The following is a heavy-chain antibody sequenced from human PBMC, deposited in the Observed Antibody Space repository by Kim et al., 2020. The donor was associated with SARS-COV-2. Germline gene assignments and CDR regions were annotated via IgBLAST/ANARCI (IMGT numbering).Heavy chain of an antibody. CDR2: ISGSGGST. Sequence: GGSLRLSCAASGFTFSSYAMSWVRQAPGKGLEWVSAISGSGGSTYYADSVKGRFTISRDNSKNTLYLQMNSLGAEDTAVYYCAKVKGYYYDSSVGAFDIWGQGTMVTVSS. CDR3: AKVKGYYYDSSVGAFDI. V-gene: IGHV3-23*01. CDR1: GFTFSSYA. J-gene: IGHJ3*02. D-gene: IGHD3-22*01.